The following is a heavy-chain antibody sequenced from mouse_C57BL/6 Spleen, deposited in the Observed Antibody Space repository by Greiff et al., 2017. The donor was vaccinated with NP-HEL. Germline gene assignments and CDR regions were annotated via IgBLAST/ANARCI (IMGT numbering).Heavy chain of an antibody. CDR2: IHPNSGST. CDR3: AREIGNYWYFDV. J-gene: IGHJ1*03. D-gene: IGHD2-1*01. CDR1: GYTFTSYW. V-gene: IGHV1-64*01. Sequence: QVQLQQPGAELVKPGASVKLSCKASGYTFTSYWMHWVKQRPGQGLEWIGMIHPNSGSTNYNEKFKSKATLTVDKSSSTAYMQLSSLTSEDSAVYYCAREIGNYWYFDVWGTGTTVTVSS.